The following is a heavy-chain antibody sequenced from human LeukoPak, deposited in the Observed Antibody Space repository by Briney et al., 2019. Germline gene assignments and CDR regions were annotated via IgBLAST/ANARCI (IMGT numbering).Heavy chain of an antibody. CDR2: INPNSGGT. CDR1: GYTFTGYY. Sequence: ASVKVSCKASGYTFTGYYMHWVRQAPGQGLEWMGRINPNSGGTNYAQKFQGRVTMTRDTSISTAYMELSRLRSDDTAVYYCAREVGQWLVHIDYWGQGTLVTVSS. D-gene: IGHD6-19*01. J-gene: IGHJ4*02. CDR3: AREVGQWLVHIDY. V-gene: IGHV1-2*06.